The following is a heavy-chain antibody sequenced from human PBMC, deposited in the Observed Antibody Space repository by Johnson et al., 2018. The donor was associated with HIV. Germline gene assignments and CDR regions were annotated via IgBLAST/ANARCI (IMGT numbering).Heavy chain of an antibody. J-gene: IGHJ3*02. Sequence: VQVVESGGGVVQPGRSLRLSCAASGFIFSNYGMHWVRQAQGKGLEWVAFIRFDGSNKYYADSVKGRFTISRDNSKNTLSLQMNSLRAEETAVYYCARDTPFGIWGQGTMVTVSS. CDR2: IRFDGSNK. V-gene: IGHV3-30*02. CDR3: ARDTPFGI. CDR1: GFIFSNYG.